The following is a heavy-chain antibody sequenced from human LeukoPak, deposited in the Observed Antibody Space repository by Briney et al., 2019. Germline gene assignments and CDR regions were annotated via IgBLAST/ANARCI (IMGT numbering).Heavy chain of an antibody. CDR1: GYSFTSYW. CDR3: ARRRYDSSGYYYEGGYYFDY. J-gene: IGHJ4*02. Sequence: GESLKISCKGSGYSFTSYWIGWVRQMPGKGLEWMGIIYPGDSDTRYSPSFQGRVTISADKSISTAYLQWSSLKASDTAMYYCARRRYDSSGYYYEGGYYFDYWGQGTLVTVSS. CDR2: IYPGDSDT. D-gene: IGHD3-22*01. V-gene: IGHV5-51*01.